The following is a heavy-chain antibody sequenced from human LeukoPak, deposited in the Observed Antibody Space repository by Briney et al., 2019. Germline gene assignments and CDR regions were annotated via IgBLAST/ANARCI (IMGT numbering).Heavy chain of an antibody. Sequence: QPGGSLRLSCAASGFILNNYAMSWVRQAPGKGLEWVSAISGSGDSTYYADPMKGRFTISRDNSKNTLYLQMNSLRAEDTAIYYCARDGGSGTYFYDWGQGTLVTVSS. CDR2: ISGSGDST. V-gene: IGHV3-23*01. CDR1: GFILNNYA. J-gene: IGHJ4*02. D-gene: IGHD3-16*01. CDR3: ARDGGSGTYFYD.